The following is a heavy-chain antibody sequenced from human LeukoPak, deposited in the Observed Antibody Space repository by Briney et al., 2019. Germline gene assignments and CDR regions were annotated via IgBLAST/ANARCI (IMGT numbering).Heavy chain of an antibody. CDR3: ARAGGSTVSHSDY. CDR1: GFTFSNFW. J-gene: IGHJ4*02. V-gene: IGHV3-21*01. Sequence: PGGSLRLSCAASGFTFSNFWMHWVRQAPGKGLEWVSSISSSTSYIYYADSVKGRFTISKDNAKNSLYLQMNSLRAEDTAVYYCARAGGSTVSHSDYWGQGTLVTVSS. D-gene: IGHD4-17*01. CDR2: ISSSTSYI.